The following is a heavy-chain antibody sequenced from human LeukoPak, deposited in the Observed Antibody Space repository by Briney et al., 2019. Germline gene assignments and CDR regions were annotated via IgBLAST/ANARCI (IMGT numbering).Heavy chain of an antibody. V-gene: IGHV6-1*01. CDR3: ASDVGTTGWHTFDY. Sequence: SQTLSLTCAISGDSVSSNNGAWNWIRQSPSRGLEWLGRTYYRSKWYNDYAASIQGRITINPDRSKNQFSLQLYSVTPEDTAVYYCASDVGTTGWHTFDYWGQGTLVTVSS. CDR2: TYYRSKWYN. J-gene: IGHJ4*02. D-gene: IGHD6-19*01. CDR1: GDSVSSNNGA.